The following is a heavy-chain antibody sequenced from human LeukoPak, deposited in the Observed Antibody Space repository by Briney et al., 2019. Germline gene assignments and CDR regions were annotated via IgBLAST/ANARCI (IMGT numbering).Heavy chain of an antibody. CDR1: GFTFSNYA. CDR2: ISGSGGST. Sequence: GGSLRLSCAASGFTFSNYAVSWVRQAPGKGLERVSAISGSGGSTYYADSVKGRFTISRDNSKNTLYLQMNSLRAEDTAVYYCAKVSYYYDSSGYPYYFDYWGQGTLVTVSS. J-gene: IGHJ4*02. V-gene: IGHV3-23*01. D-gene: IGHD3-22*01. CDR3: AKVSYYYDSSGYPYYFDY.